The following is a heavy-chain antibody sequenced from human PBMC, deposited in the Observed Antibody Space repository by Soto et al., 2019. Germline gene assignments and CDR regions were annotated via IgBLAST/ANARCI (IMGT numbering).Heavy chain of an antibody. D-gene: IGHD6-13*01. CDR1: GFTSSSYG. J-gene: IGHJ6*02. V-gene: IGHV3-33*01. Sequence: PGRSLRLPYAASGFTSSSYGMHWVRQAPGKGLEWVAVIWYDGSNKYYADSVKGRFTISRDNSKNTLYLQMNSLRAEDTAVYYCARARIADAYGYYYGMDVWGPGTTVTV. CDR3: ARARIADAYGYYYGMDV. CDR2: IWYDGSNK.